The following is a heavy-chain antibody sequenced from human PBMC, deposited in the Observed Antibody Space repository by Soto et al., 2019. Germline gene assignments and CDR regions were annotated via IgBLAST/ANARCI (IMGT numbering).Heavy chain of an antibody. CDR3: ARGGASSQWFGP. CDR1: GDSLSSGGYY. CDR2: IYYSGST. J-gene: IGHJ5*02. V-gene: IGHV4-31*03. D-gene: IGHD2-15*01. Sequence: QVQLQESGPGLVEPSQTLSLTCTVSGDSLSSGGYYWSWIRQHPGKGLEWIGFIYYSGSTNFNPSLKSRITMSVDTSKNQFSLKLNSVTAADTAVYYCARGGASSQWFGPWGQGTLVTVSS.